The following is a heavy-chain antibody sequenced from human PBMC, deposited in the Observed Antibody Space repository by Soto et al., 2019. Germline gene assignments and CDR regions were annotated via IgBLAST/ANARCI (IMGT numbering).Heavy chain of an antibody. V-gene: IGHV3-23*01. J-gene: IGHJ4*02. CDR3: APLGTAAGPIDY. D-gene: IGHD6-13*01. CDR2: ISGSGGST. CDR1: GFTFSSYA. Sequence: GGSLRLSCAASGFTFSSYAMSWVRQAPGKGLEWVSAISGSGGSTYYADSVKGRFTISRDNSKNTLYLQMNSLRAEDTDVYYCAPLGTAAGPIDYWGQGTLVTVS.